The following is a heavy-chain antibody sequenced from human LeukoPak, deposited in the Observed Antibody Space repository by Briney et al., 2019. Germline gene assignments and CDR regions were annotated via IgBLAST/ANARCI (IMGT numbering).Heavy chain of an antibody. D-gene: IGHD3/OR15-3a*01. Sequence: SVKVSCKSSGGPFDNYAINWVRQAPGQGLEWMGRIIPSLNRANYAQIRVTITADKSTATAYMELSGLRYEDTAVYYCARRTDRVDDAFDVWGQGTKVAVSS. CDR3: ARRTDRVDDAFDV. CDR2: IIPSLNRA. CDR1: GGPFDNYA. V-gene: IGHV1-69*04. J-gene: IGHJ3*01.